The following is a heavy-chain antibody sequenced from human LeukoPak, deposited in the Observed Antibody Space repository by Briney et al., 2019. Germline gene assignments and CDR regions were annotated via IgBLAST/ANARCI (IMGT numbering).Heavy chain of an antibody. J-gene: IGHJ4*02. CDR1: GYTFTSYD. V-gene: IGHV1-8*01. Sequence: GASVTVSCKASGYTFTSYDINWVRQATGQGLEWMGWMNPNSGNTGYAQKFQGRVTMTRNTSISTAYMELSSLRSEDTAVYYCARGRRDDSSGYLFDYWGQGTLVTVSS. D-gene: IGHD3-22*01. CDR2: MNPNSGNT. CDR3: ARGRRDDSSGYLFDY.